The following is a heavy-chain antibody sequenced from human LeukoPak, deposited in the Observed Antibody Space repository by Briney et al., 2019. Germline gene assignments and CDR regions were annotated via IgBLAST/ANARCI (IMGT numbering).Heavy chain of an antibody. Sequence: SETLSLTCTVSGGSISSSSYYWGWIRQPPGKGLEWIGSIYYSGSTYYNPSLKSRVTISVDTSKNQFSLKLSSVTAADTAAYYCARLQYYDFWSGYYTGSLTHLRYYFDYWGQGTLVTVSS. CDR3: ARLQYYDFWSGYYTGSLTHLRYYFDY. CDR2: IYYSGST. D-gene: IGHD3-3*01. J-gene: IGHJ4*02. CDR1: GGSISSSSYY. V-gene: IGHV4-39*01.